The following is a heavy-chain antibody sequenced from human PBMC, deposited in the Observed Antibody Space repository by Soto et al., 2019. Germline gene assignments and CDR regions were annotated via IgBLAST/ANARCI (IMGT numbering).Heavy chain of an antibody. V-gene: IGHV4-30-4*01. J-gene: IGHJ4*02. CDR2: ISYSGST. Sequence: QVQLQESGPGLVKPSQTLSLTCTVSGGSISSGNYYWSWIRQPPGKGLEWIGFISYSGSTYYNASPKSGVTISVDTSKNQFSLHLSFVTAADTAVYYCATMGTPATGLYYFDYWGQGTLVTVSS. CDR3: ATMGTPATGLYYFDY. D-gene: IGHD1-7*01. CDR1: GGSISSGNYY.